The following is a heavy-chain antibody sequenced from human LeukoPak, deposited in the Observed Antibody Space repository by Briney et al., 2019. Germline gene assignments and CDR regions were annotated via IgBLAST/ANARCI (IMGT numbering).Heavy chain of an antibody. CDR2: IKQDGSEK. Sequence: QPGGSLRLSCAAPGFTFSSYWMSWVRQAPGKGLEWVANIKQDGSEKYYVDSVKGRFTISRDNAKNSLYLQMNSLRAEDTAVYYCARDRLGAKIFDYWGQGTLVTVSS. J-gene: IGHJ4*02. CDR1: GFTFSSYW. CDR3: ARDRLGAKIFDY. D-gene: IGHD1-26*01. V-gene: IGHV3-7*01.